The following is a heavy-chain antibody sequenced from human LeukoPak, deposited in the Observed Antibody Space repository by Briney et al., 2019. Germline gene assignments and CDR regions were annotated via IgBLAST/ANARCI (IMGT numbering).Heavy chain of an antibody. J-gene: IGHJ3*02. CDR1: GYSFTSYG. D-gene: IGHD3-3*01. CDR2: ISAHNGNT. V-gene: IGHV1-18*01. Sequence: ASVTVSCKASGYSFTSYGISWVRQAPGQGLEWMAWISAHNGNTNYAQKLQGRVTVTTDPSTSTAYMELKSLRSDDTAVYYCARDRDRVPLYDALHTWGQGTMVTVSS. CDR3: ARDRDRVPLYDALHT.